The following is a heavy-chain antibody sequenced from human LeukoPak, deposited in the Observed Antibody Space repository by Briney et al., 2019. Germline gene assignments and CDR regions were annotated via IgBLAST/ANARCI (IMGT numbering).Heavy chain of an antibody. J-gene: IGHJ6*02. CDR2: INTDGSST. CDR1: GFIFSTYW. Sequence: PGGSRRLSCAASGFIFSTYWMHWVRQAPGKGLVWVSRINTDGSSTAYAASVKGRFTISRDNTKNILCLQMNSLRAEDTALYYCARERVGSDYYGLDVWGQGTTVSVSS. V-gene: IGHV3-74*01. CDR3: ARERVGSDYYGLDV. D-gene: IGHD6-25*01.